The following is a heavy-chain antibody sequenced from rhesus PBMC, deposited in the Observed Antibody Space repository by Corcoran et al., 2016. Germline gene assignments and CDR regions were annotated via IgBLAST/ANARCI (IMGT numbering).Heavy chain of an antibody. CDR2: IYGSGGGT. J-gene: IGHJ4*01. D-gene: IGHD2-8*01. Sequence: QVQLQESGPGLVKPSETLSLTCAVSGGSISDDYYWSWIRQPPGKGLELIGYIYGSGGGTNYNPSLKNRVTISIDTSKNQFSLKLSSVTAADTAVYYGAGRSGGYCSGGVCYGFDYWGQGVLVTVSS. CDR3: AGRSGGYCSGGVCYGFDY. CDR1: GGSISDDYY. V-gene: IGHV4-106*01.